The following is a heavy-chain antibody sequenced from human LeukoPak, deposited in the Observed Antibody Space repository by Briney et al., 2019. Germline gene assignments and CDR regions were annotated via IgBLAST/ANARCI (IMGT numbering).Heavy chain of an antibody. CDR3: ASLDLYCSSTSCSEFDY. V-gene: IGHV7-4-1*02. CDR1: GYTFTIYA. CDR2: INTNTGNP. Sequence: ASVKVSCKASGYTFTIYAMNWVRQAPGQGLEWMGWINTNTGNPTYAQGFTGRFVFSLDTSVSTAYLQISSLKAEDTAVYYCASLDLYCSSTSCSEFDYWGQGTLVTVSS. J-gene: IGHJ4*02. D-gene: IGHD2-2*01.